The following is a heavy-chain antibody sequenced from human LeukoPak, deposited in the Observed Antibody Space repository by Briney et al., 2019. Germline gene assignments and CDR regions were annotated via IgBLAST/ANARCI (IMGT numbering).Heavy chain of an antibody. Sequence: SETLSLTCAVYGGSLGGYYWSWIRQPPGKGLEWIGEINHSGSTNYNPSLKSRVTISVDTSKNQFSLKLSSVTAADTAVYYCARVRELLPDYWGQGTLVTVSS. CDR3: ARVRELLPDY. J-gene: IGHJ4*02. D-gene: IGHD1-26*01. CDR1: GGSLGGYY. V-gene: IGHV4-34*01. CDR2: INHSGST.